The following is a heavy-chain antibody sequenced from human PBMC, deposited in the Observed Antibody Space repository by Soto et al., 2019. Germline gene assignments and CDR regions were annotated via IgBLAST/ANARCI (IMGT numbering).Heavy chain of an antibody. CDR3: ADSHYDYMDV. Sequence: SETLSLTCAVYGGSFSGYYWSWIRQPPGKGLEWIGEINHSGSTNYNPSLKSRVTISVDTSKNQFSLKLSSVTAADTAVYYCADSHYDYMDVWGKGTTVTVSS. CDR2: INHSGST. J-gene: IGHJ6*03. D-gene: IGHD2-15*01. V-gene: IGHV4-34*01. CDR1: GGSFSGYY.